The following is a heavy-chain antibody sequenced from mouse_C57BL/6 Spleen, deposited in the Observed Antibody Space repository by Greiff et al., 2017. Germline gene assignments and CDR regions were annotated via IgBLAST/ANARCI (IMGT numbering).Heavy chain of an antibody. CDR1: GYTFTSYW. J-gene: IGHJ4*01. D-gene: IGHD2-2*01. Sequence: QVQLKQSGAELAKPGASVKLSCKASGYTFTSYWMHWVKQRPGQGLEWIGYINPSSGYTKYNQKFKDKATLTADKSSSTAYMQLSSLTYEDSAVYYCARTGYDRNYAMDYWGQGTSVTVSS. V-gene: IGHV1-7*01. CDR3: ARTGYDRNYAMDY. CDR2: INPSSGYT.